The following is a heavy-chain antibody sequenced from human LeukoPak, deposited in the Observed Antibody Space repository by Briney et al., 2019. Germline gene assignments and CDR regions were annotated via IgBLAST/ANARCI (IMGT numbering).Heavy chain of an antibody. J-gene: IGHJ6*03. CDR1: GYTFTSYG. CDR2: ISAYNGNT. D-gene: IGHD1-26*01. Sequence: ASVKVSCKASGYTFTSYGISWVRQAPGQGLEWMGWISAYNGNTNYAQKLQGRVTMTTDTSTSTAYMELRSLRSDDTAVYYCAREASGVTQWEPWAYYYYMDVWGKGTTVTVSS. V-gene: IGHV1-18*01. CDR3: AREASGVTQWEPWAYYYYMDV.